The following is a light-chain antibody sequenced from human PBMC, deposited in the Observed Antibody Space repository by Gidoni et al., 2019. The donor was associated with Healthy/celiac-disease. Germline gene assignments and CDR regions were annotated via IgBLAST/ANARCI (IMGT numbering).Light chain of an antibody. CDR1: QSVLYISNNKNY. CDR3: QQYYSTPRT. CDR2: WAA. Sequence: IVLTHSPDSLAVSLGERATINCKSSQSVLYISNNKNYLAWYQQKPGQPPKLLIYWAATREAGVPDRFSGSGSGTDFTLTISSLQAEDVAVYYCQQYYSTPRTFGQGTKVEIK. J-gene: IGKJ1*01. V-gene: IGKV4-1*01.